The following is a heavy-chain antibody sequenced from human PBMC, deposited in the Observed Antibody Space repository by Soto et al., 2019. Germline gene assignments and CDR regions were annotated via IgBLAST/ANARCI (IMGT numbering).Heavy chain of an antibody. V-gene: IGHV3-33*01. D-gene: IGHD2-15*01. CDR2: IWHDGSGT. CDR1: GFVFTTYG. J-gene: IGHJ6*02. CDR3: ARDRGYDAHDYYYNAMDV. Sequence: QVKLVESGGGVVQPGRSLRLSCAASGFVFTTYGMHWVRQAPGKGLEWVGVIWHDGSGTYYADALKGRFTISRDNSKNSLYLQMNSLRAEDTAVYYCARDRGYDAHDYYYNAMDVWGQGTTVTVSS.